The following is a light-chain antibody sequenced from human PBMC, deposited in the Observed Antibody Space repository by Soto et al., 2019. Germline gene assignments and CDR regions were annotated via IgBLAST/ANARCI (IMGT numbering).Light chain of an antibody. CDR3: QQSYSTPLLT. CDR2: AAS. Sequence: DIQMTQSPSSLSASVGDRVTITCRASQSISSYLNWYHQKPRKAPKLLIYAASSLQSGVPSRFSGRASGTDFALTISSPQPEDFATYYCQQSYSTPLLTFGGGTKVEIK. J-gene: IGKJ4*01. V-gene: IGKV1-39*01. CDR1: QSISSY.